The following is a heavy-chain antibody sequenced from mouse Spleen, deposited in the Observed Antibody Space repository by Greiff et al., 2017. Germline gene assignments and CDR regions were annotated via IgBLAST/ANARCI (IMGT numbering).Heavy chain of an antibody. D-gene: IGHD2-3*01. CDR3: ARWWDGYHYFDY. J-gene: IGHJ2*01. CDR1: GYTFTDYY. CDR2: INPYNGGT. V-gene: IGHV1-19*01. Sequence: VQLQQSGPVLVKPGASVKMSCKASGYTFTDYYMNWVKQSHGKSLEWIGVINPYNGGTSYNQKFKGKATLTVDKSSSTAYMELNSLTSEDSAVYYCARWWDGYHYFDYWGQGTTLTVSS.